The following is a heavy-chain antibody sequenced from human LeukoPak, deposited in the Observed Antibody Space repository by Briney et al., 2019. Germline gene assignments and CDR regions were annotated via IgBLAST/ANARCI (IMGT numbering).Heavy chain of an antibody. CDR2: ISSSSGTI. CDR1: GFTFNSYS. V-gene: IGHV3-48*02. D-gene: IGHD4-17*01. J-gene: IGHJ3*02. Sequence: GGSLILSCAASGFTFNSYSMNWVRQAPGKGLEWVSYISSSSGTIYYADSVKGRFTMSRENAKNSLYLQMNSLRDEDTAVYYCARDRASVTTSDGFDIWGQGTMVIVSS. CDR3: ARDRASVTTSDGFDI.